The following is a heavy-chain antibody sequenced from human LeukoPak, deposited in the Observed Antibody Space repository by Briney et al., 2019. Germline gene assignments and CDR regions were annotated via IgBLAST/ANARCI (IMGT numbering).Heavy chain of an antibody. J-gene: IGHJ6*03. D-gene: IGHD1-26*01. V-gene: IGHV4-59*01. Sequence: SETLSLTCTVSGGSISSYYWSWIRQPPGKGLEWIGYIYYSGSTNYNPSLKSRVTISVDTSKNQFSLKLSSVTAADTAVYYCARARVGATKGYYYYMDVWGKGTTVTVSS. CDR2: IYYSGST. CDR1: GGSISSYY. CDR3: ARARVGATKGYYYYMDV.